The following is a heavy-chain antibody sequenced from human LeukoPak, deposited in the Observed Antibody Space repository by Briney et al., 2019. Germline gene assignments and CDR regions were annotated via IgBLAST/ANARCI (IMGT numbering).Heavy chain of an antibody. J-gene: IGHJ4*02. V-gene: IGHV3-7*03. CDR1: GFTFSNYW. CDR3: ASSGSYLGDQGDY. Sequence: GGSLRLSCAASGFTFSNYWMTWVRQAPGKGLEWVANIKPDESEKYYVGSVKGRFTISRDNAKNSLYLQMNSLRAEDTAVYYCASSGSYLGDQGDYWGQGTLVTVSS. CDR2: IKPDESEK. D-gene: IGHD1-26*01.